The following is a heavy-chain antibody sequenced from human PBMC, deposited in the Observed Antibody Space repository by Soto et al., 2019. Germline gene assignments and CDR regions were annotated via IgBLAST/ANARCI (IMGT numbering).Heavy chain of an antibody. D-gene: IGHD2-21*01. Sequence: EVQLLESGGGLVQPGGSLRLSCAASGFTFSTYPISWVRQAPGKGLEWVSILSGSGTSTYSADSVKGRFTISRDNSKSTLNLQMNDLRAEDTAVYYCARDSVARDCYTALAYGCQGTLVTVSA. J-gene: IGHJ4*02. CDR3: ARDSVARDCYTALAY. V-gene: IGHV3-23*01. CDR2: LSGSGTST. CDR1: GFTFSTYP.